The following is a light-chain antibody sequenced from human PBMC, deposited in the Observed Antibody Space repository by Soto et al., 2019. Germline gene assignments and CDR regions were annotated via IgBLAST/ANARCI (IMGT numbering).Light chain of an antibody. V-gene: IGKV1-5*03. Sequence: DIQMTQSPSTLSASVGDRVTITCRASQSISSWLAWYQQKPGKAPKLLIYKASSLESGVPSRFSGSGSGTEFTLTISSLQPDDFAVYYCQQRYRWPETFGQGTKVEIK. CDR3: QQRYRWPET. CDR2: KAS. CDR1: QSISSW. J-gene: IGKJ1*01.